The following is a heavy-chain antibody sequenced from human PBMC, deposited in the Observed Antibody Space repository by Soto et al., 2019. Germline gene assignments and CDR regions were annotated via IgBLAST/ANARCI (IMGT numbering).Heavy chain of an antibody. J-gene: IGHJ4*02. CDR2: TYSGGTT. CDR1: GFTVSSNY. CDR3: ARGDGDYYDGNGYLGRH. V-gene: IGHV3-53*01. Sequence: GGSLRLSCAASGFTVSSNYMSWVRQAPGKGLEWVSVTYSGGTTYYADSVKGRFTISRDNSKNTLYLQMNSLRAEDTAVYYCARGDGDYYDGNGYLGRHWGQGTLVTVSS. D-gene: IGHD3-22*01.